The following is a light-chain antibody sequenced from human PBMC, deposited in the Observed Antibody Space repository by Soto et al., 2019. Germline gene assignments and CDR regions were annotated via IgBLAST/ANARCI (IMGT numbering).Light chain of an antibody. CDR2: GAS. Sequence: EIVLTQSPGTLSLSPGERATLSCRASQSVSSSYLAWYQQKPGQAPRLLIYGASSRATAIPDRFSGSGSGTEFTLTISRLGPEDFAVYYCQQYGSSPLTFGGGTKVEIK. J-gene: IGKJ4*01. V-gene: IGKV3-20*01. CDR3: QQYGSSPLT. CDR1: QSVSSSY.